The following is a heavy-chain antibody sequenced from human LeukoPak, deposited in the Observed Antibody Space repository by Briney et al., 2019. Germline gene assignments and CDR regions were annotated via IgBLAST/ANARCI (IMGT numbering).Heavy chain of an antibody. J-gene: IGHJ4*02. CDR1: GITFSRHW. D-gene: IGHD3-9*01. CDR3: AGGTGWLIDS. CDR2: IKQDGSEK. Sequence: GGSLRLSCVASGITFSRHWMKWVRQAPGKGLEWVANIKQDGSEKFYVDSVKGRFTISRDNAKNSLYLQMSSLRPEDTALYYCAGGTGWLIDSWGQGTLVTVSS. V-gene: IGHV3-7*01.